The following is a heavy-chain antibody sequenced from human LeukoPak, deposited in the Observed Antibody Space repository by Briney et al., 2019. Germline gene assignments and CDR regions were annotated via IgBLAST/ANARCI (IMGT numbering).Heavy chain of an antibody. CDR2: IWYDGSNQ. J-gene: IGHJ6*03. V-gene: IGHV3-33*01. D-gene: IGHD4-17*01. CDR3: ATDLYGDPFYYMDV. CDR1: GFTFSSFG. Sequence: PGRSLRPSCAASGFTFSSFGMHWVRRAPGKWLEWVAVIWYDGSNQYYAHSVKGRFTISRDNSKNTLYLQMNSLRAEDTAVYYCATDLYGDPFYYMDVWGKGTTVTVSS.